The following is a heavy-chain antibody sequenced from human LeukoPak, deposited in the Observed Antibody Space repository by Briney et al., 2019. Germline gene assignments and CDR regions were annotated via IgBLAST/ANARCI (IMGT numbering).Heavy chain of an antibody. V-gene: IGHV1-69*13. Sequence: ASVKVSCKASGGTFSSYAISWVRQAPGQGLEWMGGIIPIFGTASYAQKFQGRVTITADESTSTAYMELSSLRSEDTAVYYCARTPIAAAGSTDYWGQGTLVTVSS. D-gene: IGHD6-13*01. CDR3: ARTPIAAAGSTDY. CDR1: GGTFSSYA. J-gene: IGHJ4*02. CDR2: IIPIFGTA.